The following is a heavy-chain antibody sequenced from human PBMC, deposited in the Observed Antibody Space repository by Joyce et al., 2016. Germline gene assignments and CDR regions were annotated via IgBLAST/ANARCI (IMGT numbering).Heavy chain of an antibody. J-gene: IGHJ1*01. CDR2: SSPMFGSP. D-gene: IGHD4-17*01. Sequence: VQLVHSGAEVKKPGSSVKVSCKASGGTFSGYVITWVRQDPGQGLECMGESSPMFGSPNYAQECQSRVTNTADESTSAAYMGLRGLTADDTAVYCCAGGEIATTSSTLLLSDWGQGTLVTVSS. CDR3: AGGEIATTSSTLLLSD. V-gene: IGHV1-69*01. CDR1: GGTFSGYV.